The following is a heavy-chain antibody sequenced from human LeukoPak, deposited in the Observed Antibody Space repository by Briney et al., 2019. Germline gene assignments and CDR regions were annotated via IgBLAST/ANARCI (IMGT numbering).Heavy chain of an antibody. CDR2: MNPNSGNT. CDR3: ARVLRDNYGDYAFD. D-gene: IGHD4-17*01. J-gene: IGHJ4*02. Sequence: ASVKVSCKASGYTFTSYDINWVRQATGQGLEWMGWMNPNSGNTGYAQKFQGRVTMTRNTSISTAYMELRSLRSDDTAVYYCARVLRDNYGDYAFDWGQGTLVTVSS. V-gene: IGHV1-8*01. CDR1: GYTFTSYD.